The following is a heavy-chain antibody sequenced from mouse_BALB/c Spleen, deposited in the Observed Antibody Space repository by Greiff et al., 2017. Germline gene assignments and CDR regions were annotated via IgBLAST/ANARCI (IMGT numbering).Heavy chain of an antibody. CDR3: ARHDNYGNAMDY. Sequence: VHVKQSGGDLVKPGGSLKLSCAASGFTFSSYGMSWVRQTPDKRLEWVATISSGGSYTYYPDSVKGRFTISRDNAKNTLYLQMSSLKSEDTAMYYCARHDNYGNAMDYWGQGTSVTVSS. V-gene: IGHV5-6*01. D-gene: IGHD1-1*01. CDR1: GFTFSSYG. CDR2: ISSGGSYT. J-gene: IGHJ4*01.